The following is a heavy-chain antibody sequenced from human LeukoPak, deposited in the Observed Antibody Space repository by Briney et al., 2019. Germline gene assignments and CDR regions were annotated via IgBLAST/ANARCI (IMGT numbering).Heavy chain of an antibody. CDR1: GFTFSSYS. J-gene: IGHJ6*03. CDR3: ARDKYYMDV. V-gene: IGHV3-48*01. Sequence: TGGSLRLSCAASGFTFSSYSMNWVRQAPGKGREGVSYISSSSSTIYYADSVKGRFTISRDNAKNSLYLQMNSLRAEDMAVYYCARDKYYMDVWGKGTTVTVSS. CDR2: ISSSSSTI.